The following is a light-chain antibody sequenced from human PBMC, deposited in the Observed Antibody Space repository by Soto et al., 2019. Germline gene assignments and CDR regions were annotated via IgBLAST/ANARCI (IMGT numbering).Light chain of an antibody. Sequence: IVMTQSPATLFVSPGKSPTLSLRDSQSVSNDLAWYQQRPGQAPRLLXYGASTRANGIPARFSGSGSGAELTLTISSLQSEDFAVYDGQQYNNCPTITFGPGTRLEIK. CDR1: QSVSND. J-gene: IGKJ5*01. V-gene: IGKV3-15*01. CDR3: QQYNNCPTIT. CDR2: GAS.